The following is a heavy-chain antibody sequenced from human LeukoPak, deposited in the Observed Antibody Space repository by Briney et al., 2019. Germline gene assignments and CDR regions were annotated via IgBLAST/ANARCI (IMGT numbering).Heavy chain of an antibody. J-gene: IGHJ4*02. CDR3: ARGERLRDIDFDY. CDR2: ISGGST. V-gene: IGHV3-38-3*01. D-gene: IGHD6-25*01. CDR1: GFTVSSTA. Sequence: QSGGSQRLSCAASGFTVSSTAMSWVRQAPGKGLEWVSSISGGSTYYADSVKGRFTISRDNSKNTLYLQMNSLRAEDTAVYYCARGERLRDIDFDYWGQGTLVTVSS.